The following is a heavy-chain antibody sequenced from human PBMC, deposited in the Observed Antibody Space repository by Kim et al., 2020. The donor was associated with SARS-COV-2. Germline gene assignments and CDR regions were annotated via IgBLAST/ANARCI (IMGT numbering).Heavy chain of an antibody. V-gene: IGHV3-30*18. Sequence: GGSLRLSCAASGFTFSSYGMHWVRQAPGKGLEWVAVISYDGSNKYYADSVKGRFTISRDNSKNTLYLQMNSLRAEDTAVYYCAKELEWFGELFLPGRYGMDVWGQGTTVTVSS. CDR2: ISYDGSNK. J-gene: IGHJ6*02. CDR1: GFTFSSYG. D-gene: IGHD3-10*01. CDR3: AKELEWFGELFLPGRYGMDV.